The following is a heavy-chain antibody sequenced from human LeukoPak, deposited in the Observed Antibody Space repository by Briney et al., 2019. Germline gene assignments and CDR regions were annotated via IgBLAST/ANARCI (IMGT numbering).Heavy chain of an antibody. D-gene: IGHD5-18*01. CDR1: GGSINIGGHS. J-gene: IGHJ4*02. CDR3: VSGYGTFDS. V-gene: IGHV4-30-2*01. Sequence: SQTLSLTCAVSGGSINIGGHSWSWIRQPPGKGLEWMGYIYHSGSTYYNPSLKSRVTMSVDRSKYNFSLKLNSVTAADTAVYYCVSGYGTFDSWGQGILVTVSS. CDR2: IYHSGST.